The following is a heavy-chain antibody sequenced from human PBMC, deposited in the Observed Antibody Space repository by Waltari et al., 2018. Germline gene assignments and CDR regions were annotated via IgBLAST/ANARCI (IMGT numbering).Heavy chain of an antibody. CDR3: TRRGYCSGGSCYYYYYMDV. CDR1: GFTFSGSA. CDR2: IRSKANSYAT. J-gene: IGHJ6*03. Sequence: EVQLVESGGGLVQPGGSLKLSCAASGFTFSGSAMHWVRQASGKGLEWVGRIRSKANSYATAYAASVKGRFTISRDDSKNTAYLQMNSLKTEDTAVYYCTRRGYCSGGSCYYYYYMDVWGKGTTVTVSS. D-gene: IGHD2-15*01. V-gene: IGHV3-73*01.